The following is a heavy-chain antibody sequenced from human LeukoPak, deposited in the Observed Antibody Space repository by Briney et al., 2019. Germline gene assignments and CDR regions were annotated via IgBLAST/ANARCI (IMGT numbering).Heavy chain of an antibody. Sequence: SGPTLVKSTQTLTLTCTFSGFSLSTRGVGVGWIRQPPGKALEWLALIYWNDDKRYSPSLKSRLTITKDTSKNQVVLTMTNMDPVDTATYYCAHFKDSPVLFYFDYWGQGTLVTVSS. CDR1: GFSLSTRGVG. CDR3: AHFKDSPVLFYFDY. J-gene: IGHJ4*02. D-gene: IGHD2-8*02. CDR2: IYWNDDK. V-gene: IGHV2-5*01.